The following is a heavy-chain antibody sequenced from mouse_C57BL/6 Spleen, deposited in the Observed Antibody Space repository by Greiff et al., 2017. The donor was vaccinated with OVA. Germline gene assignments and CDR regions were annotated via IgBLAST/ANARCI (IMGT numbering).Heavy chain of an antibody. CDR1: GYAFTNYL. D-gene: IGHD2-4*01. Sequence: LVESGAELVRPGTSVKVSCKASGYAFTNYLIAWVKQRPGQGLEWIGVINPGSGGTNYNEKFKGKATLTADKSSSTAYMQLSSLTSEDSAVDFCARGGYDYDDAMDYWGQGTSVTVSS. J-gene: IGHJ4*01. CDR3: ARGGYDYDDAMDY. V-gene: IGHV1-54*01. CDR2: INPGSGGT.